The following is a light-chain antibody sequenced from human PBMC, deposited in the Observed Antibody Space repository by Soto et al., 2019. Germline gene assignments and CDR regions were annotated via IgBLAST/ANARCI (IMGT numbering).Light chain of an antibody. V-gene: IGLV2-11*01. CDR1: SSDVGGYDF. CDR3: SSYAGSYILGV. J-gene: IGLJ3*02. Sequence: QSALAQPRSVSGSPGQSVTLSCTGTSSDVGGYDFVSWYQQYPGKAPKLIIFDVTERTSGVPDRFSGSKSGNSASLTISGFKAEDEADYYCSSYAGSYILGVFGGGTKLTVL. CDR2: DVT.